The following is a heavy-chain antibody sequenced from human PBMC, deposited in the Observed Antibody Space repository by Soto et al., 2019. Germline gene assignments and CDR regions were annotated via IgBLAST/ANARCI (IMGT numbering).Heavy chain of an antibody. D-gene: IGHD6-13*01. CDR1: GFTFSSYA. V-gene: IGHV3-30-3*01. Sequence: QVQLVESGGGVVQPGRSLRLSCAASGFTFSSYAMHWVRQAPGKGLEWVAVISYDGSNKYYADSVKGRFTISRDNSKNTLYLQMNSLRAEDTAVYYCARDTAAGSVRPPGSPRPHSPDRGYFQHWGQSTWSPSPQ. CDR3: ARDTAAGSVRPPGSPRPHSPDRGYFQH. J-gene: IGHJ1*01. CDR2: ISYDGSNK.